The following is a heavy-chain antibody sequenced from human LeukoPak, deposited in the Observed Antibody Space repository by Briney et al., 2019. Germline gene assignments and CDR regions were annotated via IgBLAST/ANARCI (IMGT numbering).Heavy chain of an antibody. CDR3: VRKSATRRTSEFDY. CDR1: GYTFTGYY. V-gene: IGHV1-2*02. Sequence: ASVKVSCKASGYTFTGYYMHWVRQAPGQGLEWMGWITPNSGGTKYAQRFQGRVTMTRDTSISTAYMDLSSLGSDDTAISYCVRKSATRRTSEFDYWGQGTPVTVSS. D-gene: IGHD2-15*01. CDR2: ITPNSGGT. J-gene: IGHJ4*02.